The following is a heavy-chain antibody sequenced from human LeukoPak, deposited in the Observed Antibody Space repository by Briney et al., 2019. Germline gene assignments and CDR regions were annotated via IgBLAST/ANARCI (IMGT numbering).Heavy chain of an antibody. CDR1: GFTFSSYS. Sequence: GGSLRLSCAASGFTFSSYSMNWVRQAPGKGLEWVSSISRSSSYIYYADSVKGRFTISRDNAKNSLYLQMNSLRAEDTAVYYCARAHLYCSGGSCYSDYWGQGTLVTVSS. J-gene: IGHJ4*02. CDR3: ARAHLYCSGGSCYSDY. D-gene: IGHD2-15*01. CDR2: ISRSSSYI. V-gene: IGHV3-21*01.